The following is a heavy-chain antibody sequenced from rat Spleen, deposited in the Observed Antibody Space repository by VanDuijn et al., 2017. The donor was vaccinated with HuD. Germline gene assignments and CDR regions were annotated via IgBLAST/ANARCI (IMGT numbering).Heavy chain of an antibody. CDR3: ARHGRGERTYYYVMDA. J-gene: IGHJ4*01. V-gene: IGHV5-7*01. D-gene: IGHD4-3*01. Sequence: EVQLVESGGGLVQPGRSLKLSCAASGFTFSDYNMAWVRQAPKKGLEWVATISYDGRSTFYRDSVRARFTISRDNAKSILYLQMDSLKSEDTATYYCARHGRGERTYYYVMDAWGQGASVTVSS. CDR2: ISYDGRST. CDR1: GFTFSDYN.